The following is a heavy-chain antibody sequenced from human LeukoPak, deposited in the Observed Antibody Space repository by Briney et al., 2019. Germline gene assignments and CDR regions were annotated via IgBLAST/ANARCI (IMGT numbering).Heavy chain of an antibody. V-gene: IGHV3-7*01. CDR2: IKQDGSKK. CDR3: ARGTSVVPAAMSGDYYYYGMDV. J-gene: IGHJ6*02. CDR1: GFTFSSYW. D-gene: IGHD2-2*01. Sequence: GGSLRLSCAASGFTFSSYWMSWVRQAPGKGLEWVANIKQDGSKKYYVDSVKGRFTISRDNAKNSLYLQMNSLRTEDTAVYYCARGTSVVPAAMSGDYYYYGMDVWGQGTTVTVSS.